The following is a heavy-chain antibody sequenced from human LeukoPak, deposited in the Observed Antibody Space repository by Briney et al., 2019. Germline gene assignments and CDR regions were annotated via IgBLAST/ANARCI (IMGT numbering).Heavy chain of an antibody. Sequence: WGSLRLSCAASGFTFSSYWMSWVRQAPGKGLEWVANIKQDGSEKYYVDSVKGRFTISRDNAKNSLYLQMNSLRAEDTAVYYCARDPGSGWYGGDYWGQGTLVTVSS. D-gene: IGHD6-19*01. V-gene: IGHV3-7*03. CDR1: GFTFSSYW. CDR3: ARDPGSGWYGGDY. J-gene: IGHJ4*02. CDR2: IKQDGSEK.